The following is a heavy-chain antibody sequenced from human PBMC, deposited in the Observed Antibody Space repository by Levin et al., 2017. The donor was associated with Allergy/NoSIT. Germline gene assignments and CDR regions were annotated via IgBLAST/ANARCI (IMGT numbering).Heavy chain of an antibody. CDR1: GFTFSSYA. V-gene: IGHV3-30*04. Sequence: LSLTCAASGFTFSSYAMHWVRQAPGKGLEWVAVISYDGSNKYYADSVKGRFTISRDNSKNTLYLQMNSLRAEDTAVYYCARSVDTAPWYYYYGMDVWGQGTTVTVSS. J-gene: IGHJ6*02. D-gene: IGHD5-18*01. CDR2: ISYDGSNK. CDR3: ARSVDTAPWYYYYGMDV.